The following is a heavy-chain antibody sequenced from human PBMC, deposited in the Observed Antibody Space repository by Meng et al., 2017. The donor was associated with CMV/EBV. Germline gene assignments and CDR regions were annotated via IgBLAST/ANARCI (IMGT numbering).Heavy chain of an antibody. J-gene: IGHJ4*02. V-gene: IGHV3-23*01. CDR1: VFTFSSYA. CDR3: ASPMQGYSYGSGYHY. D-gene: IGHD5-18*01. CDR2: ISGSGGNT. Sequence: SVFTFSSYAVSWGRRAPGKGLEWVSAISGSGGNTYYADSVKGRFTISRDNSKNTLYLQMNSLRAEDTAVYYCASPMQGYSYGSGYHYWGQGTLVTVSS.